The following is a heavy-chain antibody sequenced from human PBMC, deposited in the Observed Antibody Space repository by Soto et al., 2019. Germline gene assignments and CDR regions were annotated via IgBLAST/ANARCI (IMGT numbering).Heavy chain of an antibody. Sequence: GGSLRLSCPASGFTISSYAMHWVRRAPGKGLESVSVTYSKGGSTHYADSVRGRFTISTDSSKNTLNLQMSSLRAEDTAVYYCVRDLWGFESWGQGTLVTVSS. CDR1: GFTISSYA. CDR3: VRDLWGFES. V-gene: IGHV3-64D*08. J-gene: IGHJ4*02. D-gene: IGHD3-16*01. CDR2: TYSKGGST.